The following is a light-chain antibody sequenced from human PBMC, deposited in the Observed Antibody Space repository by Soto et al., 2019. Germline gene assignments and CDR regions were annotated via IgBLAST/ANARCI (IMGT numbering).Light chain of an antibody. V-gene: IGLV1-47*01. CDR3: AAWDDSLSGVV. CDR2: SNN. CDR1: TSSIGSNY. Sequence: QSVLTQPPSASGTPGQRVTISCSGSTSSIGSNYVYWYQQLPGTAPKLLIYSNNQRPSGVPDRFSGSKSGTSASLAISGLRSEDEADYHCAAWDDSLSGVVFGGGTKVTVL. J-gene: IGLJ2*01.